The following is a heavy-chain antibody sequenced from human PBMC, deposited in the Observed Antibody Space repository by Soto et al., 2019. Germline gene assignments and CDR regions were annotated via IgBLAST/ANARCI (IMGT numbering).Heavy chain of an antibody. D-gene: IGHD4-4*01. CDR2: IIPLFGTT. J-gene: IGHJ6*02. Sequence: QVKLVQSGAEVKKPGSSVKVSCKASGGTFSTYGVNWVRQAPGQGLEWMGGIIPLFGTTSYAQKLQGRVTITADESSSTAYMELGSLRSEDTAVYYCAQDNPIVTTNYDYHYYGMDVWGHGTTVTVSS. CDR1: GGTFSTYG. V-gene: IGHV1-69*01. CDR3: AQDNPIVTTNYDYHYYGMDV.